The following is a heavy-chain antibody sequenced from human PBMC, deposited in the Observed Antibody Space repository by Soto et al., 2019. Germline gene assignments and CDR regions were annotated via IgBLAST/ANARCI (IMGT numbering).Heavy chain of an antibody. J-gene: IGHJ4*02. V-gene: IGHV1-8*01. CDR3: ASSRFCHIGVYPFDY. CDR1: GYTFTSYD. D-gene: IGHD2-21*01. Sequence: GASVKVSCKTSGYTFTSYDINWVRQAPGQGPEWMGWMNSNSGNPGYTQKFQGRVTVTRGTSIRTVYMELRSVRSDDTAEYYCASSRFCHIGVYPFDYWGQATLVTV. CDR2: MNSNSGNP.